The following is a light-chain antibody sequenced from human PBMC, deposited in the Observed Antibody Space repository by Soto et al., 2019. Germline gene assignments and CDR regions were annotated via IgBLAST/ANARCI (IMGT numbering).Light chain of an antibody. CDR2: GAS. J-gene: IGKJ2*01. Sequence: EIVLTQSPGTLSLSPGERATLSCRASQSVSSSYLAWYQQKPGQAPRLLINGASSTATGIPDRFSGSGSGTDFTITISRLEPEDFAVYFWQHYGNAPPFTFGQGIKVEIK. CDR3: QHYGNAPPFT. V-gene: IGKV3-20*01. CDR1: QSVSSSY.